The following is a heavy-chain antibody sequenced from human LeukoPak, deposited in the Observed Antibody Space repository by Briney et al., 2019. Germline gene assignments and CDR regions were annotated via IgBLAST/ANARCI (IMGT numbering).Heavy chain of an antibody. CDR1: GFTFSSYA. V-gene: IGHV3-23*01. D-gene: IGHD6-13*01. J-gene: IGHJ4*02. CDR3: AKIDSSSPRRTFDY. CDR2: ISGSDGST. Sequence: PGGSLRLSCAASGFTFSSYAMSWVRQAPGKGLEWVSGISGSDGSTYYADSVKGRFTISRDNSKNTVYLQMNSLRAEDTAVYYCAKIDSSSPRRTFDYWGQETLVTVSS.